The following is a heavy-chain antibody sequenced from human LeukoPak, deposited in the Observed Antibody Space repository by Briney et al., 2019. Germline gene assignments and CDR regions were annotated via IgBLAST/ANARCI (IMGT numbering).Heavy chain of an antibody. CDR3: AKWTDKWLSFDY. J-gene: IGHJ4*02. V-gene: IGHV1-2*06. Sequence: GASVEVSCKASGYTFSDSYIHWVRQAPGQGLEWMGRISPNSGGTNYAQKFQGRVTMTRDSSITTAYMELTSLRSDDTAVYYCAKWTDKWLSFDYWGQGTLVTVSS. D-gene: IGHD3-22*01. CDR2: ISPNSGGT. CDR1: GYTFSDSY.